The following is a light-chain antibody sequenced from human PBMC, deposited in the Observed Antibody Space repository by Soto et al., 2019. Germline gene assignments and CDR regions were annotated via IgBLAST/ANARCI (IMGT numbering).Light chain of an antibody. V-gene: IGLV1-44*01. J-gene: IGLJ2*01. Sequence: QSVLTQPPSASGTPGQRVTISCSGSSSNIGSNTVNWYQQLPGTAPKLLIYSNNQRPSGVPDRFSGSKSGTSASLAISWLQSEDEADDYCAAWDDSLNGVVFGGRTKLTVL. CDR2: SNN. CDR1: SSNIGSNT. CDR3: AAWDDSLNGVV.